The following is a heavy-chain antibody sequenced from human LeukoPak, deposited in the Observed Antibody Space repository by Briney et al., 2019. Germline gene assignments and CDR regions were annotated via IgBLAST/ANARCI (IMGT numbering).Heavy chain of an antibody. CDR2: INPNSGDT. CDR1: GYTFTGYF. D-gene: IGHD4-17*01. J-gene: IGHJ2*01. CDR3: VRALSTVATWLYL. V-gene: IGHV1-2*02. Sequence: ASVKLSCKASGYTFTGYFMHWLRQAPGQGLELMGWINPNSGDTKYAQKFQGRVTMTRDTSISPAYMELSSLRSDDTAVYYCVRALSTVATWLYLWGRGTLVTVSS.